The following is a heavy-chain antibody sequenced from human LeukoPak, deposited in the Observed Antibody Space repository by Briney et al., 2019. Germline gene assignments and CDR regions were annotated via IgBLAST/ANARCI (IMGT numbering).Heavy chain of an antibody. CDR1: GYTFTGYY. J-gene: IGHJ4*02. CDR2: INPNNGGT. Sequence: ASVNVSCKASGYTFTGYYMHWVRQAPGQGLEWMGWINPNNGGTNYAQKFQGRVTMTRDTSISTAYMELSRLRSDDTAVYYCAMSHDYYDSSGYYYFDYWGQGTLVIVSS. V-gene: IGHV1-2*02. CDR3: AMSHDYYDSSGYYYFDY. D-gene: IGHD3-22*01.